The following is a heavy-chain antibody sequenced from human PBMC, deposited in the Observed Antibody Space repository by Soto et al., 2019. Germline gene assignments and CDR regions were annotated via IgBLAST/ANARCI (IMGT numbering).Heavy chain of an antibody. J-gene: IGHJ4*02. D-gene: IGHD7-27*01. Sequence: GGSLRLSCAASGFTFSSYGMHWVRQAPGKGLEWVAVIWYDGSNKYYADSVKGRFTISRDNSKNTLYLQMNSLRAEDTAVYYCARDPLGSYYFDYWGQGTLVTVSS. CDR2: IWYDGSNK. CDR3: ARDPLGSYYFDY. V-gene: IGHV3-33*01. CDR1: GFTFSSYG.